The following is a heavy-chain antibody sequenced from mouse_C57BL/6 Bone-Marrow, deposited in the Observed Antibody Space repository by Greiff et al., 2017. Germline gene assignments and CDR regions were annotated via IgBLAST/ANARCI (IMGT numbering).Heavy chain of an antibody. V-gene: IGHV5-6*01. J-gene: IGHJ3*01. D-gene: IGHD2-4*01. Sequence: EVMLVESGGDLVKPGGSLKLSCAASGFTFSSYGMSWVRQTPDKRLEWVATISSGGSYTYYPDSGKGRFTIYRDNAKNTLYLQMSSLKSEDIAMYYCARHYDYGVWFAYWGQGTLVTVSA. CDR1: GFTFSSYG. CDR2: ISSGGSYT. CDR3: ARHYDYGVWFAY.